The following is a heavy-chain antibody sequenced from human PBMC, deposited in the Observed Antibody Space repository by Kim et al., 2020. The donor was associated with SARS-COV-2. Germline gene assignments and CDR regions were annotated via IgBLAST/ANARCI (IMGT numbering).Heavy chain of an antibody. V-gene: IGHV3-9*01. J-gene: IGHJ6*02. CDR3: AKVIGTYSSVYYYGMDV. D-gene: IGHD3-22*01. Sequence: SGKGRFNISRDNAKNSLYLQMNSLRTADTALYYCAKVIGTYSSVYYYGMDVWGQGTTVTVSS.